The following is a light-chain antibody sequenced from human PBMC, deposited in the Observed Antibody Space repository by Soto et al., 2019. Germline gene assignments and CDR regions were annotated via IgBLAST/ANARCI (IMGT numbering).Light chain of an antibody. CDR2: DVS. V-gene: IGLV2-14*01. J-gene: IGLJ1*01. Sequence: QSALTQPASVSGSPGQSITISCTGTSSDVGGYNYVSWYQQHPGKAPKLMIYDVSNRPSGLSNRFSGSTSGNTASLTISGLQAEDEADYYCSSYTGSSTPYVFGTGTKLTVL. CDR1: SSDVGGYNY. CDR3: SSYTGSSTPYV.